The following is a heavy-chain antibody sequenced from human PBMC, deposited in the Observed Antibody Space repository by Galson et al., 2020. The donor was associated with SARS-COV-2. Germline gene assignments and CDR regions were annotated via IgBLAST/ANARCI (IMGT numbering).Heavy chain of an antibody. D-gene: IGHD3-10*01. V-gene: IGHV3-74*01. CDR1: GFTFSSYG. CDR2: INSDGSST. CDR3: ARVKRFGEGTYDY. Sequence: GGSLRLSCADSGFTFSSYGMHWVRQAPGKGLVWVSRINSDGSSTSYADSVKGRFTISRDNAKNTLYLQMNSLRAEDTAVYYCARVKRFGEGTYDYWGQGTLVTVSS. J-gene: IGHJ4*02.